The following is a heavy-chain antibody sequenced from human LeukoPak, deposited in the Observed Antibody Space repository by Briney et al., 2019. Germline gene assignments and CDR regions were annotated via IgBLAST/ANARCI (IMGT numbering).Heavy chain of an antibody. J-gene: IGHJ3*02. V-gene: IGHV4-59*01. CDR3: AREAVAVPFDI. Sequence: KPSETLSLTCTVSGGSISSYYWSWIRQPPGKGLEWIGYIYYSGSTNYNPSLKSRVTISVDASKNQFSLKLSSVTAADTAVYYCAREAVAVPFDIWGQGTMATVSS. D-gene: IGHD6-19*01. CDR2: IYYSGST. CDR1: GGSISSYY.